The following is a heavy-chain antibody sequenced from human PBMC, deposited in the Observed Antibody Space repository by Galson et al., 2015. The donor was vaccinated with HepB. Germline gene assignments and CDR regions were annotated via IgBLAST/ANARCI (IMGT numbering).Heavy chain of an antibody. D-gene: IGHD6-13*01. CDR3: GSGPTRYXXWYRGLPXFFQH. CDR2: ISGGATYT. V-gene: IGHV3-11*03. J-gene: IGHJ1*01. CDR1: XXXFSDYX. Sequence: RLSXAASXXXFSDYXXXWXRXAPGKGLEXXXYISGGATYTNYADSVKGRFTISRDNSKNTVYLQMNSLRADDTAVYSWGSGPTRYXXWYRGLPXFFQHXXQGXXVT.